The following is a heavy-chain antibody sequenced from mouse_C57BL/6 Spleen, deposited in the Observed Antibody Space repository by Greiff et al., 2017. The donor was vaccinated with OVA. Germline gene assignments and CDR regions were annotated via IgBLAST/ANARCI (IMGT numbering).Heavy chain of an antibody. D-gene: IGHD2-2*01. V-gene: IGHV1-39*01. J-gene: IGHJ4*01. CDR3: AREYYYGYDGAMDY. CDR2: INPNYGTT. CDR1: GYSFTDYN. Sequence: EVKLQQSGPELVKPGASVKISCKASGYSFTDYNMNWVKQSNGKSLEWIGVINPNYGTTSYNQKFKGKATLTVDQSSSTAYMQLNSLTSEDSAVYYCAREYYYGYDGAMDYWGQGTSVTVSS.